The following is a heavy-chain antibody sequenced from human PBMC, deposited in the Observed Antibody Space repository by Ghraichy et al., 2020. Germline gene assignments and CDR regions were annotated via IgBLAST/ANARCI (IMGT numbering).Heavy chain of an antibody. CDR1: GFTFSSYA. CDR3: AKSVRRITMIVGYMDV. V-gene: IGHV3-23*01. Sequence: GGSLRLSCAASGFTFSSYAMSWVRQAPGKGLEWVSAISGSGGSTYYADSVKGRFTISRDNSKNTLYLQMNSLRAEDTAVYYCAKSVRRITMIVGYMDVWGKGTTVTVSS. J-gene: IGHJ6*03. CDR2: ISGSGGST. D-gene: IGHD3-22*01.